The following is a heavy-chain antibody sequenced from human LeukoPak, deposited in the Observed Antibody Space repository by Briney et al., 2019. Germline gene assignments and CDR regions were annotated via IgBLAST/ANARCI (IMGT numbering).Heavy chain of an antibody. D-gene: IGHD3-22*01. CDR3: ARGTDSSCYYWIDY. J-gene: IGHJ4*02. Sequence: GGSLRLSCAASGFTVSSNYMSWVRQAPGKGLEWVSVIYSGGSTYYADSVKGRFTISRDNSKNTLYLQMNSLRAEDTAVYYCARGTDSSCYYWIDYWGQGTLVTVSS. CDR1: GFTVSSNY. CDR2: IYSGGST. V-gene: IGHV3-53*01.